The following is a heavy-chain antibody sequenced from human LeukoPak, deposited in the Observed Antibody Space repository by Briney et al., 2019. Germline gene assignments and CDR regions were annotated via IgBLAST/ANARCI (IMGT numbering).Heavy chain of an antibody. D-gene: IGHD3-16*02. CDR1: GGSFSGYY. CDR3: ARRNYVWGSYRTYNFDY. Sequence: SETLSLTCAVYGGSFSGYYWSWIRQPPGKGLEWIGEINHSGSTNYNPSLKSRVTISVDTSKNQFSLKLSSVTAADTAVNYCARRNYVWGSYRTYNFDYWGQGTLVTVSS. CDR2: INHSGST. V-gene: IGHV4-34*01. J-gene: IGHJ4*02.